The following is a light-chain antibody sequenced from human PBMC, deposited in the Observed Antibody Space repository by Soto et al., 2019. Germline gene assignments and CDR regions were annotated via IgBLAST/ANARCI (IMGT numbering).Light chain of an antibody. V-gene: IGKV3-20*01. J-gene: IGKJ2*01. CDR2: CAS. Sequence: EIVLTQSPGTLSLSPGERATLSCRASQSVSSSYLAWYQQKPGQAPRLLIYCASSRATGIPDRFSGSGSGTDFTLTISRLEPEDFAVYYCQQYGSSPPYTFGPGTKLEIK. CDR3: QQYGSSPPYT. CDR1: QSVSSSY.